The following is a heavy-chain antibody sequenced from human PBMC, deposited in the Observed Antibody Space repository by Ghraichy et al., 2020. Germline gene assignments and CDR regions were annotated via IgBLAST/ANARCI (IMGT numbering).Heavy chain of an antibody. D-gene: IGHD3-10*01. CDR3: ARESYYGSGSYYNVIGYYYYMDV. CDR1: GYSISSGYY. V-gene: IGHV4-38-2*02. CDR2: IYHSGST. Sequence: SETLSLTCTVSGYSISSGYYWGWIRQPPGKGLDWIGSIYHSGSTYYNPSLKSRVTISVDTSKNQFSLKLSSVTAADTAVYYCARESYYGSGSYYNVIGYYYYMDVWGKGTTVTVSS. J-gene: IGHJ6*03.